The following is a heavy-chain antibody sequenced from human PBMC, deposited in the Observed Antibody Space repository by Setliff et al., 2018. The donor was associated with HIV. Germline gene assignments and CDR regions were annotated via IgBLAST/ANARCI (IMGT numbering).Heavy chain of an antibody. V-gene: IGHV4-4*07. D-gene: IGHD3-10*01. CDR1: GGSISSYY. J-gene: IGHJ6*02. Sequence: PSETLSLTCTVSGGSISSYYWSWIRQPAGKGLEWIGHIYTSGSTNYNPSLKSRVTMSVDTSKNQFSLKLSSVTAADTAVYYCARDRLNYYGSGAYCGMDVWGQGTTVTVSS. CDR3: ARDRLNYYGSGAYCGMDV. CDR2: IYTSGST.